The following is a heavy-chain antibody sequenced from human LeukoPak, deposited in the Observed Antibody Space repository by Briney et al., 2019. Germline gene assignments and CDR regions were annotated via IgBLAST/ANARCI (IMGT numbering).Heavy chain of an antibody. CDR3: ARAGGSSWYGGYYYYMDV. CDR2: IYPGDSDT. J-gene: IGHJ6*03. CDR1: GSSFTSYW. Sequence: GASLKISCKGSGSSFTSYWIGWVRQMPGKGLEWMGIIYPGDSDTRYSPSFKGQVTISADKSISPAYLQWSSLKASDTAMYYCARAGGSSWYGGYYYYMDVWGKGTTVTVSS. V-gene: IGHV5-51*01. D-gene: IGHD6-13*01.